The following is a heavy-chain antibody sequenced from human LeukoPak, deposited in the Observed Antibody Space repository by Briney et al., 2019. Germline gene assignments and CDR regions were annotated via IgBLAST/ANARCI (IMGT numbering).Heavy chain of an antibody. CDR2: INRSGGNT. D-gene: IGHD3-3*01. J-gene: IGHJ5*02. CDR3: ARVTYYDFWSGYHGWFDP. Sequence: GASVKVSCKASGDTFTSDYIHWVRQAPGQGLEWMGVINRSGGNTFYTQKLQGRVTMTTDTSTSTAYMELRSLRSDDTAVYYCARVTYYDFWSGYHGWFDPWGQGTLVTVSS. CDR1: GDTFTSDY. V-gene: IGHV1-46*01.